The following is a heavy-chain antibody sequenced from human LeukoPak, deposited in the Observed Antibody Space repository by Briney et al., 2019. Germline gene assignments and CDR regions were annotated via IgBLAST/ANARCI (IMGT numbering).Heavy chain of an antibody. D-gene: IGHD1-26*01. CDR3: ARDAGLGATTNWFDP. CDR1: GGSISSYY. Sequence: PSETLSLTCTVSGGSISSYYWSWIRQPPGKGLEWIGYIYYTGSTNYNPSLKSRVTMSVDTSKNQFSLSLRSVTAADTAVYYCARDAGLGATTNWFDPWGQGTLVTVSS. V-gene: IGHV4-59*01. CDR2: IYYTGST. J-gene: IGHJ5*02.